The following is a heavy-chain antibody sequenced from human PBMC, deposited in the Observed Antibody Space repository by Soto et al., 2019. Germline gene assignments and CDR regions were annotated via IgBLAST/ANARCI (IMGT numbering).Heavy chain of an antibody. D-gene: IGHD2-15*01. V-gene: IGHV1-18*01. CDR1: GYTITSYG. CDR3: ARDFWACSGGSCYPYYNWFDP. CDR2: ISAYNGNT. Sequence: ASVKVSCKASGYTITSYGISWVRQAPGQGLEWMGWISAYNGNTNYAQKLQGRVTMTTDTSTSPAYMELRSLRSDDTAVYYCARDFWACSGGSCYPYYNWFDPWGQGTLVTVSS. J-gene: IGHJ5*02.